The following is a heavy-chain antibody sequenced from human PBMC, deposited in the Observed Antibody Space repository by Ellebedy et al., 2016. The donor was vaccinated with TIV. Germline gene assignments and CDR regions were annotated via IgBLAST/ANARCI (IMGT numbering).Heavy chain of an antibody. V-gene: IGHV3-30*03. CDR1: GFTFSSYA. CDR2: ISYDGSNK. Sequence: GGSLRLXXAASGFTFSSYAMSWVRQAPGKGLEWVAVISYDGSNKYYADSVKGRFTISRDNSKNTLYLQMNSLRAEDTAVYYCARDEAYSGMDGWGQGTTVTVSS. J-gene: IGHJ6*02. CDR3: ARDEAYSGMDG.